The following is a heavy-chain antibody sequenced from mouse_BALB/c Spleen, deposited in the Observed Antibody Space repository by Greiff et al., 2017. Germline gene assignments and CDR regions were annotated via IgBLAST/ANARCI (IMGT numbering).Heavy chain of an antibody. CDR2: INPNNGGT. Sequence: VQLQQSGPELVKPGASVKIPCKASGYTFTDYNMDWVKQSHGKSLEWIGDINPNNGGTIYNQKFKGKATLTVDKSSSTAYMELRSLTSEDTAVYYCARTYYRYHWYFDVWGAGTTVTVSS. D-gene: IGHD2-14*01. CDR3: ARTYYRYHWYFDV. J-gene: IGHJ1*01. CDR1: GYTFTDYN. V-gene: IGHV1-18*01.